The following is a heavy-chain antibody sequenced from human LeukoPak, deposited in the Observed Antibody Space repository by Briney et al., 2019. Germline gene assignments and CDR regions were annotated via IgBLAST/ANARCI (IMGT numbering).Heavy chain of an antibody. Sequence: GASVKVSCKASGYTFTGYYMHWVRQAPGQGLEWMGWINPNSGGTNYAQKFQGRVTTTRDTSISTAYMELTRLRSDDTAMYYCARGPIVVVPAAMVRPFDYWGQGTLVTVSS. CDR3: ARGPIVVVPAAMVRPFDY. D-gene: IGHD2-2*01. J-gene: IGHJ4*02. CDR1: GYTFTGYY. CDR2: INPNSGGT. V-gene: IGHV1-2*02.